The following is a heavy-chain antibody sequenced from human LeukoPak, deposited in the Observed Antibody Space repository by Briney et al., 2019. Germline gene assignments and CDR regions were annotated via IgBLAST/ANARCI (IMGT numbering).Heavy chain of an antibody. V-gene: IGHV1-69*13. Sequence: SVKVSCKASGGTFSSYAISWVRQAPGQGLEWMGGIIPIFGTANYAQKFQGRVTITADESTSTAYMELSSLRSEDTAVYYCARVDHYYYYMDVWGKGTTVTVSS. CDR2: IIPIFGTA. CDR1: GGTFSSYA. CDR3: ARVDHYYYYMDV. J-gene: IGHJ6*03. D-gene: IGHD2-2*03.